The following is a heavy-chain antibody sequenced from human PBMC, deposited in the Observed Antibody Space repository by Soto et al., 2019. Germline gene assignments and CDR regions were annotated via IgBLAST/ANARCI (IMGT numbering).Heavy chain of an antibody. J-gene: IGHJ6*02. CDR2: ISAYNGNT. Sequence: QVQLVQSGAEVKKPGASVKVSCRASGYTFTSYVISWVRRAPGQGLEWMGWISAYNGNTNFAQKLQGRVTMTTDTSTSTAYMELRSLRSDDTAVYYCARVVATVAGPYGMDVWGQGTTVTVSS. V-gene: IGHV1-18*01. CDR3: ARVVATVAGPYGMDV. D-gene: IGHD6-19*01. CDR1: GYTFTSYV.